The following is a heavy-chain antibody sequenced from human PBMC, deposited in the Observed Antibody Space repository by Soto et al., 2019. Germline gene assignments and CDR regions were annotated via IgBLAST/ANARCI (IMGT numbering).Heavy chain of an antibody. V-gene: IGHV4-59*01. Sequence: QVQLQESGPGLVKPSETLSLTCTVSGGSISSYYWSWIRQPPGKGLEWIGYIYYSGSTNYNPSPKSRVTTSVDTSKNQFSLKLSSVTAADTAVYYCARGGSSGWYNYYYGMDVWGQGTTVTVSS. CDR1: GGSISSYY. J-gene: IGHJ6*02. CDR3: ARGGSSGWYNYYYGMDV. CDR2: IYYSGST. D-gene: IGHD6-19*01.